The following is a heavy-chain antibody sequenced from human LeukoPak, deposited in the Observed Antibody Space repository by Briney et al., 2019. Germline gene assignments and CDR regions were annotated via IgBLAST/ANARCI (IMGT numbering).Heavy chain of an antibody. D-gene: IGHD2-15*01. CDR2: IYHSGST. CDR3: ARVPEGSGAFDI. CDR1: GYSISSGYY. Sequence: SETLSLTCTVSGYSISSGYYWGWIRPPPGKGLEWIGSIYHSGSTYYNPSLKSRVTISVDTSKNQFSLKLSSVTAADTAVYYCARVPEGSGAFDIWGQGTMVTVSS. J-gene: IGHJ3*02. V-gene: IGHV4-38-2*02.